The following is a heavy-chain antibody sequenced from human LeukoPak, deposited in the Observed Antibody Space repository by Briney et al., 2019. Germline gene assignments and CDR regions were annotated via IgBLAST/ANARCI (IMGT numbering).Heavy chain of an antibody. CDR2: ISGGGGTT. D-gene: IGHD3-22*01. CDR1: GFTFSNYA. V-gene: IGHV3-23*01. CDR3: AKDRVYYFDSSGYSCDY. J-gene: IGHJ4*02. Sequence: GGSLRLSCAASGFTFSNYAMSWVRQAPGKGLEWVSGISGGGGTTYYADSVKGRFTISRDNSKNTLYLQMHSLRNEDTAVYYCAKDRVYYFDSSGYSCDYWGQGSLVTVSS.